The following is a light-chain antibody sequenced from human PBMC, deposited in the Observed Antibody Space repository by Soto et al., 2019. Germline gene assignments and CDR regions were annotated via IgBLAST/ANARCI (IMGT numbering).Light chain of an antibody. J-gene: IGKJ2*01. V-gene: IGKV3-20*01. CDR1: QSVASNS. CDR3: QNYDSSPYT. CDR2: GAS. Sequence: ETVLTQSPGTLSLSPGETATLSCRASQSVASNSLAWYQQKPGQAPRLLVYGASGRATDIPDRFSGRGSGTDFTLTINRLEPDDFAVYYCQNYDSSPYTFGQGTKLEI.